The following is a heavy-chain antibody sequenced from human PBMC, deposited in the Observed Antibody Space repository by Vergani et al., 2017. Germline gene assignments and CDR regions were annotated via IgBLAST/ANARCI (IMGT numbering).Heavy chain of an antibody. J-gene: IGHJ3*02. D-gene: IGHD6-6*01. Sequence: QVQLQESGPGLVKPPGTLSLTCAVSGGSISIINWWSWVRQPPGMGLEWIGEIYHSGSTKYNPSLKSRVTISVDKSNKQFSLKLRSVTAADTAVYYCAREGPYSSSSLHGAFDIWGQGTMVTVSS. CDR3: AREGPYSSSSLHGAFDI. V-gene: IGHV4-4*03. CDR1: GGSISIINW. CDR2: IYHSGST.